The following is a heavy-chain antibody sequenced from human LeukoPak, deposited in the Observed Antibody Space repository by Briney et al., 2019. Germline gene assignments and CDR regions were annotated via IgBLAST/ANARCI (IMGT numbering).Heavy chain of an antibody. D-gene: IGHD6-19*01. J-gene: IGHJ5*01. CDR3: AKSPEGSSGWFDY. CDR2: ISWNSGSI. Sequence: GRSLSLSCAASGFTFDDYAMHWVRQAPGKGLEGXSGISWNSGSIGYADSVKGRFTISRDNAKNSLYLQMNSLRAEDTALYYCAKSPEGSSGWFDYWGQGTLVTVSS. CDR1: GFTFDDYA. V-gene: IGHV3-9*01.